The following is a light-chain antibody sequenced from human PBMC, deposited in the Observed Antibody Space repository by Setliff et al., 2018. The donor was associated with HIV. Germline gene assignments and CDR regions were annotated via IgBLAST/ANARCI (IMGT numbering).Light chain of an antibody. Sequence: QSVLAQPPSVSGAPGQRVTISCTGSSPNIGAGFDVHWYQQFPGTAPKLLIYSFTNRPSGVPDRFSGSKSGTSASLAIAGLQAEDEADYYCSSYTSSSTVVFGGGTQLTVL. V-gene: IGLV1-40*01. CDR1: SPNIGAGFD. J-gene: IGLJ2*01. CDR2: SFT. CDR3: SSYTSSSTVV.